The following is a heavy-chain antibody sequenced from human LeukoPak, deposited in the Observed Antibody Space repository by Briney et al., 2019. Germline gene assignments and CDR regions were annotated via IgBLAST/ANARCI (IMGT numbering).Heavy chain of an antibody. V-gene: IGHV4-39*07. D-gene: IGHD2-2*03. CDR2: IYYSGST. CDR3: AREVRLDIVVVPAVHDYMDV. CDR1: GGSISSSSYY. J-gene: IGHJ6*03. Sequence: SETLSLTCTVSGGSISSSSYYWGWVRQPPGKGLEWIGSIYYSGSTYYNPSLKSRVTISVDTSKNQFSLKLSSVTAADTAVYYCAREVRLDIVVVPAVHDYMDVWGKGTTVTVSS.